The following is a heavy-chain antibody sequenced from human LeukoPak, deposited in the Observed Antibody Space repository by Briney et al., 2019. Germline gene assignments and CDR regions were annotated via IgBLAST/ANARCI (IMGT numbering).Heavy chain of an antibody. CDR1: GFTFSDYY. Sequence: GGSLRLSCAASGFTFSDYYMSWIRQAPGKGLEWVSYISSSGSTIYYADSVKGRFTISRDNAKNSLYLQMNSLRAEDTTVYYCARSTNYDSSGYYHDYWGQGTLVTVSS. CDR3: ARSTNYDSSGYYHDY. J-gene: IGHJ4*02. V-gene: IGHV3-11*04. D-gene: IGHD3-22*01. CDR2: ISSSGSTI.